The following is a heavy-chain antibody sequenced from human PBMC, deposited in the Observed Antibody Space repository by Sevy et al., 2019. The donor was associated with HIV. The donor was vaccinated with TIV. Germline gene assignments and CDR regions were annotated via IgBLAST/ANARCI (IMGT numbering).Heavy chain of an antibody. J-gene: IGHJ4*02. CDR3: ASHLHGDYEGYFDY. CDR1: GGSISSTNYY. V-gene: IGHV4-39*02. Sequence: SETLSLTCSVSGGSISSTNYYWDWIRQPPGKGLEWIGSIYVSGSTYYNPSLKSRVTMSFDTSKNHFSLKLSSVTAADTAVYYCASHLHGDYEGYFDYWGQGTLVTVSS. D-gene: IGHD4-17*01. CDR2: IYVSGST.